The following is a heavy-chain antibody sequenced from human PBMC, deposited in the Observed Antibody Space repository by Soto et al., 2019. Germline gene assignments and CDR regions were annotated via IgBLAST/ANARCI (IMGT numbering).Heavy chain of an antibody. CDR3: ARDGLYGGNAIDY. CDR2: IYHSGST. CDR1: GCSISSGGYS. J-gene: IGHJ4*02. V-gene: IGHV4-30-2*01. Sequence: SETLSLTCAVSGCSISSGGYSWSWIRQPPGKGLEWIGYIYHSGSTYYNPSLKSRVTISVDRSKNQISLKLSSVTAADTAVYYCARDGLYGGNAIDYWGQGTLVTVSS. D-gene: IGHD2-15*01.